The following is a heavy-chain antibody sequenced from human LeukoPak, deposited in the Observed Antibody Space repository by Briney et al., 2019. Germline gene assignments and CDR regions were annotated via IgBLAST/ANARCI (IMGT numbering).Heavy chain of an antibody. CDR1: GFTFSSYG. CDR3: AKDSGNYHYYMDV. J-gene: IGHJ6*03. Sequence: SGGSLRLSCAASGFTFSSYGMHWVRQAPGKGLEWVAVIWYDGSNKYYADSVKGRFTISRDNSKNTLYLQMNSLRAEDTAVYYCAKDSGNYHYYMDVWGKGTTVTVSS. CDR2: IWYDGSNK. V-gene: IGHV3-33*06. D-gene: IGHD3-10*01.